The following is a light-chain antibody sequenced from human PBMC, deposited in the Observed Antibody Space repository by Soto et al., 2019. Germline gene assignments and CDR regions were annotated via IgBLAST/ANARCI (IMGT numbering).Light chain of an antibody. CDR2: AAY. V-gene: IGKV1-6*01. Sequence: ASQMTQSPSSLSASVGDRVTITCRASQDIGNKLGWFQQKPGKAPELLIYAAYNLQSGVPSRFSGSRSGTDFTLTISSLQPAEFDTYYCLQDYNYAWTFGQGTKVDIK. CDR1: QDIGNK. J-gene: IGKJ1*01. CDR3: LQDYNYAWT.